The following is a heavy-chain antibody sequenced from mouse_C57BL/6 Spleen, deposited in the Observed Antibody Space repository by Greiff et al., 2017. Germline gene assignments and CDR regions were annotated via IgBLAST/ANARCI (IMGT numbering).Heavy chain of an antibody. CDR2: IDPEDGDT. D-gene: IGHD1-1*01. CDR1: GFNIKDYY. Sequence: VQLQQSGAELVRPGASVKLSCTASGFNIKDYYMHWVKQRPEQGLEWIGRIDPEDGDTEYAPKFQGKATMTADTSSNTAYLQLSSLTSEDTAVYYCTTPITTVVATRAMDYWGQGTSVTVSS. CDR3: TTPITTVVATRAMDY. V-gene: IGHV14-1*01. J-gene: IGHJ4*01.